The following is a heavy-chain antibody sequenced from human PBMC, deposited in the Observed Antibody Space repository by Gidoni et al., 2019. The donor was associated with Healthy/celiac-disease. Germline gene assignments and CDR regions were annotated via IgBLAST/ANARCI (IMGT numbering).Heavy chain of an antibody. CDR3: TTELDDSSGYYYGGYFDY. Sequence: EVQLVESGGGLFKHGVSIRLSCALSGFPFSNACLSWVRQAPGKGLEWVGRIKSKTDGGTTDYAAPVKGRFTISRDDSKNTLYLQMNSLKTEDTAVYYCTTELDDSSGYYYGGYFDYWGQGTLVTVSS. J-gene: IGHJ4*02. CDR2: IKSKTDGGTT. D-gene: IGHD3-22*01. CDR1: GFPFSNAC. V-gene: IGHV3-15*01.